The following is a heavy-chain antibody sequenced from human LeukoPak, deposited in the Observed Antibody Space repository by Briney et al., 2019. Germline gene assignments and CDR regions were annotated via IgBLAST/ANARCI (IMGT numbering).Heavy chain of an antibody. Sequence: ASVKVSCKASGYTFTSYGISWVRQATGQGLEWMGWMNPNSGNTGYAQKFQGRVTITRNTSISTAYMELSSLRSEDTAVYYCARVRYSYGPYYYYYYMDVWGKGTTVTVSS. V-gene: IGHV1-8*03. CDR1: GYTFTSYG. CDR3: ARVRYSYGPYYYYYYMDV. CDR2: MNPNSGNT. J-gene: IGHJ6*03. D-gene: IGHD5-18*01.